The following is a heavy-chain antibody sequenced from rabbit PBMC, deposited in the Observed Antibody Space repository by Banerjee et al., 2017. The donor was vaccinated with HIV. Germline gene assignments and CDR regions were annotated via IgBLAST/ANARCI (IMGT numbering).Heavy chain of an antibody. CDR3: ARKDGGYGSIKFTL. CDR1: GFDFSSSYW. V-gene: IGHV1S45*01. Sequence: QEQLEESGGDLVKPEGSLTLTCTASGFDFSSSYWICWIRQAPGKGLEWIACIDAGSNGNTYYASWAKGRFTVSKTSSTTVTLQMTSLTAADTATYFCARKDGGYGSIKFTLWGPGTLVTVS. CDR2: IDAGSNGNT. J-gene: IGHJ6*01. D-gene: IGHD6-1*01.